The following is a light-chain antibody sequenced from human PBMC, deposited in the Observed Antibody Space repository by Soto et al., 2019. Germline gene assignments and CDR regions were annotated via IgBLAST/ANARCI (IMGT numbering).Light chain of an antibody. Sequence: EVVLTQSPGTLSLSPGERATLSCRASQSVNSDLAWYHQKPGQAPRLLISDASNRATGIPDRFSGSGSGTDFTLTISSLQAEDVAVYYCQQYYSIPRTFGQGTKVDI. CDR3: QQYYSIPRT. CDR1: QSVNSD. CDR2: DAS. V-gene: IGKV3D-15*01. J-gene: IGKJ1*01.